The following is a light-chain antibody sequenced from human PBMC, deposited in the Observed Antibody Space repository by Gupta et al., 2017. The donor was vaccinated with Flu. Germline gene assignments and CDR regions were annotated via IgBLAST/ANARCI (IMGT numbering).Light chain of an antibody. CDR2: DNN. CDR3: QSYDSDNLNWV. J-gene: IGLJ3*02. V-gene: IGLV6-57*03. CDR1: SGSIASNY. Sequence: NLMLAQPHSASESPGNTVTISYTRTSGSIASNYVQWYQQRPGRAATTVIYDNNQRPSGVPDRFSGSIDSSSNSASLTISGLNTEDEADYYCQSYDSDNLNWVFGGWTSLTVL.